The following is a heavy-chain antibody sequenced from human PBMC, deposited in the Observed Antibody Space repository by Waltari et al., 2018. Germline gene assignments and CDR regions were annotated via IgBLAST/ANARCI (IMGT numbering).Heavy chain of an antibody. V-gene: IGHV5-51*01. Sequence: EVQLVQSGAEVKKPGESLKISCKGSGYSFTSYWIGLVRQMPGKGLEWMGIIYPGDSDTRYSPSVQGQVTISADKSISTAYLQWSSLKASDTAMYYCARTGDSSSWSSYFDYWGQGTLVTVSS. D-gene: IGHD6-13*01. CDR2: IYPGDSDT. CDR1: GYSFTSYW. J-gene: IGHJ4*02. CDR3: ARTGDSSSWSSYFDY.